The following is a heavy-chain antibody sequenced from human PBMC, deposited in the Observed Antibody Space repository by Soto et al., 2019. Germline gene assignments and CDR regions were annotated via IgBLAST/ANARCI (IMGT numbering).Heavy chain of an antibody. J-gene: IGHJ4*02. CDR3: ARHKYIWWSYRPYYFDY. CDR2: IYYSGST. CDR1: GGSISISSYY. Sequence: SEPLSLTCTVSGGSISISSYYWGWILHPPGKGLEWIGSIYYSGSTYYNPSLKSRVTISVDTSKNQFSLKLSSVTAADTAVYYCARHKYIWWSYRPYYFDYWGQGTLVTVSS. D-gene: IGHD3-16*02. V-gene: IGHV4-39*01.